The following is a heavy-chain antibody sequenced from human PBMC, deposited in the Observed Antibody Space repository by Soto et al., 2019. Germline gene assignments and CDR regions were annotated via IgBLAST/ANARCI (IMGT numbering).Heavy chain of an antibody. J-gene: IGHJ3*02. D-gene: IGHD2-15*01. Sequence: PGGPWRLSCAASGFTFSSYAMHWVRQAPGKGLEWVAVISYDGSNKYYADSVKGRFTISRDNSKNTLYLQMNSLRAEDTAVYYCAREGGIVVVVAATGGAFDIWGQGTMVTVSS. CDR3: AREGGIVVVVAATGGAFDI. V-gene: IGHV3-30-3*01. CDR2: ISYDGSNK. CDR1: GFTFSSYA.